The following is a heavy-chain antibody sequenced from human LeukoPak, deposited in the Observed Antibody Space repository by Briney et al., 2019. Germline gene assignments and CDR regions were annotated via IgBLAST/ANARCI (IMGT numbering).Heavy chain of an antibody. CDR1: GGSISSYY. V-gene: IGHV4-59*01. D-gene: IGHD2-2*01. CDR2: IYYSGST. Sequence: SETLSLTCTVSGGSISSYYWSWIRQPPGKGLEWIGYIYYSGSTNYNPSLKSRVTISVDTSKNQFSLKLSSVTAADTAVYYCARGSEEDIVVVPAVWGQGTLVTVSS. CDR3: ARGSEEDIVVVPAV. J-gene: IGHJ4*02.